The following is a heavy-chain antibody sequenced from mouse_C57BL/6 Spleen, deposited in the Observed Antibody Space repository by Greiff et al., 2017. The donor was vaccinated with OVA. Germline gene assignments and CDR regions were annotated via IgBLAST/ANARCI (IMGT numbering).Heavy chain of an antibody. D-gene: IGHD2-2*01. V-gene: IGHV1-26*01. CDR3: ARGGYDGVPYFDV. Sequence: EVQLQQSGPELVKPGASVKISCKASGYTFTDYYMNWVKQSHGKSLEWIGDINPNNGGTSYNQKFKGKATLTVDKSSSTAYMELRSLTSEDSAVYYCARGGYDGVPYFDVWGTGTTVTVSS. CDR1: GYTFTDYY. J-gene: IGHJ1*03. CDR2: INPNNGGT.